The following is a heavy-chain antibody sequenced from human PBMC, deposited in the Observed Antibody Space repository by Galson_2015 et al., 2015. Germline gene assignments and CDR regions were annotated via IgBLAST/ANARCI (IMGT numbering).Heavy chain of an antibody. CDR2: VDHSGNT. CDR1: GGSFSGYY. V-gene: IGHV4-34*01. Sequence: SETLSLTCAVYGGSFSGYYWSWIRQSPGKGLEWIGEVDHSGNTHYNPSLNSRVTISVDTSKNQFSLKLTSVTAADTAVYYCARGPYYCDSSGYHYWGQGTLVAVSS. CDR3: ARGPYYCDSSGYHY. D-gene: IGHD3-22*01. J-gene: IGHJ4*02.